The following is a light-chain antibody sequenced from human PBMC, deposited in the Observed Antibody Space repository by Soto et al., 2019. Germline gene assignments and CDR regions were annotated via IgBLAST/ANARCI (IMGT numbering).Light chain of an antibody. CDR3: LQYNNYPRA. CDR2: AAS. J-gene: IGKJ1*01. CDR1: QDIGND. V-gene: IGKV1-17*01. Sequence: DIQMTQSPSSLSAFVGDRVIITCRASQDIGNDLGWYQQKPGKAPNRLIYAASSLQSGVPSRFSGSGSGTEFTLTISSLQPGDLATYYCLQYNNYPRAFGQGTKVEIK.